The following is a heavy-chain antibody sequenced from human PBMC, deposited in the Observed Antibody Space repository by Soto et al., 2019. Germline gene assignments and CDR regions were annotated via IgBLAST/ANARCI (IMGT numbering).Heavy chain of an antibody. CDR3: ARAINYYDSSGDSWFDP. J-gene: IGHJ5*02. V-gene: IGHV4-30-2*01. Sequence: QLQLQESGSGLVKPSQTLSLTCTVSGGSINSGDYSWTWIRQPPGKGLEWIGYIYHTGTTYYNMSLKSRVTISVDRSKNQFSLKLSYVTAADTAVYYCARAINYYDSSGDSWFDPWGQGTLVTVSS. D-gene: IGHD3-22*01. CDR2: IYHTGTT. CDR1: GGSINSGDYS.